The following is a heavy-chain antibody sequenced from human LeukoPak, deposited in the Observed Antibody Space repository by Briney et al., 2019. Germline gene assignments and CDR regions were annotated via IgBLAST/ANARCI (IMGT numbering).Heavy chain of an antibody. V-gene: IGHV1-18*01. D-gene: IGHD1-26*01. CDR2: ISAYNGNT. J-gene: IGHJ4*02. CDR3: ARDPGPLCGGATRSYYFDY. CDR1: GYTFTSYG. Sequence: GASVKVSCKASGYTFTSYGISWVRQAPGQGLEWMGWISAYNGNTNYAQKLQGRVTMTTDTSTSTAYMELRSLRSDDTAVYYCARDPGPLCGGATRSYYFDYWGQGTLVTVSS.